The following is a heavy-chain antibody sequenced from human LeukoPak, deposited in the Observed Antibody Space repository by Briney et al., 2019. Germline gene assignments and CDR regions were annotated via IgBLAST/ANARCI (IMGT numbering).Heavy chain of an antibody. CDR2: INPNSAGT. V-gene: IGHV1-2*02. CDR1: GYTFTYYY. Sequence: ASVRVSCKASGYTFTYYYLHWVRPPPGQGLDWMGCINPNSAGTSYAQKFQGRVTMTRDTSISTAYMERSRLRSDDTSLYSCARWGMRTFDIWGQGTMVTV. J-gene: IGHJ3*02. D-gene: IGHD2-8*01. CDR3: ARWGMRTFDI.